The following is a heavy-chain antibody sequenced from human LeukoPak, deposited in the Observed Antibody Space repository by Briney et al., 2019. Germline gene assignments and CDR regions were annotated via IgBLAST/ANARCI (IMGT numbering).Heavy chain of an antibody. D-gene: IGHD1-1*01. CDR3: ASLNDQKFDSSN. CDR2: VRYDESNK. Sequence: GGSLRLSCTASGFTFNTYAMHWVRQAPGKGLEWMALVRYDESNKYYANSVRGRFTISRDNSKNTLYLQMNSLRDEDTAVYYCASLNDQKFDSSNWGQGTLVTVSS. V-gene: IGHV3-30*02. J-gene: IGHJ4*02. CDR1: GFTFNTYA.